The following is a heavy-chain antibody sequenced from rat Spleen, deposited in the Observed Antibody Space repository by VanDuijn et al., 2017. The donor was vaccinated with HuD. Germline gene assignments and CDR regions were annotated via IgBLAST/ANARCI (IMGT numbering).Heavy chain of an antibody. CDR3: AKDLDYSGDNWLGY. D-gene: IGHD1-1*01. CDR2: ISPSGGST. CDR1: GLTFSNYD. Sequence: EVQLVESGGDLVQPGRSLKLSCAASGLTFSNYDMHWIRQAPTKGLEWVASISPSGGSTYYRDSVKGRFTISRDNAKSTLYLQMESLRSEDTATYYCAKDLDYSGDNWLGYWGQGTLVTVSS. V-gene: IGHV5-19*01. J-gene: IGHJ3*01.